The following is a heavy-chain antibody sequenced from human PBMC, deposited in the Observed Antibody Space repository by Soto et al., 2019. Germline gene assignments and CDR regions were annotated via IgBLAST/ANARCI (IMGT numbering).Heavy chain of an antibody. CDR2: IYYSGTT. Sequence: PSETLSLTGTVFGGSINSSSYYRCWIRQPPGKGPEWSESIYYSGTTSYNPSLKRRITISADPSKNQFSLKLRSLTAADTAVYYCARHLRPYSPSTDFYRMDAWGQGNTVSVSS. CDR1: GGSINSSSYY. J-gene: IGHJ6*02. D-gene: IGHD6-13*01. CDR3: ARHLRPYSPSTDFYRMDA. V-gene: IGHV4-39*01.